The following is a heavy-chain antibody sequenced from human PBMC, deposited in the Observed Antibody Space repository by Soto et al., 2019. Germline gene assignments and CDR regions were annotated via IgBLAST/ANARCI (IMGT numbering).Heavy chain of an antibody. J-gene: IGHJ4*02. CDR3: ARGPWLQSSDY. CDR1: GFTFSSYS. CDR2: ISSSSSYI. D-gene: IGHD5-12*01. V-gene: IGHV3-21*01. Sequence: PGGSLRLSCAASGFTFSSYSMNWVRQAPGEGLEWVSSISSSSSYIYYADSVKGRFTISRDNAKYSLYLQMNSLRAEDTAVYYCARGPWLQSSDYWGQGTLVTVSS.